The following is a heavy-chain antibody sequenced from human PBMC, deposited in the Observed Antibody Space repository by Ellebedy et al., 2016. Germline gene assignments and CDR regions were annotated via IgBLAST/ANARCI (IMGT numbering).Heavy chain of an antibody. J-gene: IGHJ4*02. CDR2: ISSSSSYI. CDR1: GFTFSSYA. CDR3: ARDHIAVAGTDY. V-gene: IGHV3-21*01. D-gene: IGHD6-19*01. Sequence: GGSLRLXCAASGFTFSSYAMSWVRQAPGKGLEWVSSISSSSSYIYYADSVKGRFTISRDNAKNSLYLQMNSLRAEDTAVYYCARDHIAVAGTDYWGQGTLVTVSS.